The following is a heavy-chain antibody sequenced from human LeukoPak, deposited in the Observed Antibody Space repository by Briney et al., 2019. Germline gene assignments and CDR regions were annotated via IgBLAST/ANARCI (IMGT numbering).Heavy chain of an antibody. Sequence: NPSETLSLTCTVSGGSISSSYWNWIRQPPGKGLEWIGYIYYSGSTTYNPSLKSRVTISVDTSKNQFSLKMRSVTAADTAVYYCARKYYDILTGDTAMDVWGQGTTVTVSS. V-gene: IGHV4-59*01. J-gene: IGHJ6*02. CDR2: IYYSGST. CDR3: ARKYYDILTGDTAMDV. D-gene: IGHD3-9*01. CDR1: GGSISSSY.